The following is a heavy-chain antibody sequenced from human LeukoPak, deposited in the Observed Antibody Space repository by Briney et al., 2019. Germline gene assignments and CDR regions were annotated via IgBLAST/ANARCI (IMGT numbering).Heavy chain of an antibody. CDR3: ARDKELEVRGFYYYMDV. CDR1: GGTFSSYA. D-gene: IGHD1-7*01. J-gene: IGHJ6*03. CDR2: IIPILSIA. V-gene: IGHV1-69*04. Sequence: SVKVSCKASGGTFSSYAISWVRQAPGQGLEWMGRIIPILSIANYAQIFQGRVTITADKSTSTAYMELSRLRSDDTAVYYCARDKELEVRGFYYYMDVWGKGTTVTVSS.